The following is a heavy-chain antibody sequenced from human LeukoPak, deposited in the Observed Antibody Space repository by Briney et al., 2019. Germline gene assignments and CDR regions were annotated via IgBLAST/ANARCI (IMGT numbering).Heavy chain of an antibody. Sequence: SETLSLTCAVSGYSISSGYYCGWIRQPPGKGLEWIGSIYHSGSTYYNPSLKSRVTISVDTSKNQFSLKLSSVTAADTAVYYCAREFRRKPAAISSKYNWFDPWGQGTLVTVSS. D-gene: IGHD2-2*01. CDR2: IYHSGST. J-gene: IGHJ5*02. CDR3: AREFRRKPAAISSKYNWFDP. V-gene: IGHV4-38-2*02. CDR1: GYSISSGYY.